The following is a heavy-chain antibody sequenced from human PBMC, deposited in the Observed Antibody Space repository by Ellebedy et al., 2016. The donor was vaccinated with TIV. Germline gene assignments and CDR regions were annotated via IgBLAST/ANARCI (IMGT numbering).Heavy chain of an antibody. CDR3: TLAAAGYYYGMDV. V-gene: IGHV4-59*01. Sequence: SETLSLTXTVSGGSISSYYWSWIRQPPGKGLEWIGYIYYSGSTNYNPSLKSRVTISVDTSKNQFSLKLSSVTAADTAVYYCTLAAAGYYYGMDVWGQGTTVTVSS. J-gene: IGHJ6*02. CDR1: GGSISSYY. D-gene: IGHD6-13*01. CDR2: IYYSGST.